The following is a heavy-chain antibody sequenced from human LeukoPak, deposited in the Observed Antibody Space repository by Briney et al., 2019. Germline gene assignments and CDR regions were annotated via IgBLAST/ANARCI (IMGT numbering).Heavy chain of an antibody. CDR2: INHSGST. CDR1: GGSFSGYY. Sequence: SETLSLTCAVYGGSFSGYYWSWIRQPPGKGLEWIGEINHSGSTNYNPSLKSRVTISVDTSKNQFSLKLSSVTAADTAVYYCARGRKVLRFLEWPLPFDYWGQGTLATVSS. CDR3: ARGRKVLRFLEWPLPFDY. D-gene: IGHD3-3*01. J-gene: IGHJ4*02. V-gene: IGHV4-34*01.